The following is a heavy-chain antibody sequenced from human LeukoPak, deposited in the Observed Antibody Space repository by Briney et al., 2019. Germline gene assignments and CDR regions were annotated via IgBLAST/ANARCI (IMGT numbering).Heavy chain of an antibody. CDR3: ARLTYYYYYMDV. V-gene: IGHV2-26*02. CDR2: IFSNDEK. CDR1: GFSLRNARMG. J-gene: IGHJ6*03. Sequence: SGPVLVKPTETLTLTCTVSGFSLRNARMGVSWIRQPPGKALEWLAHIFSNDEKSYSTSLKSRLTVSKDTSKSQVVLTMTNMDPVDTATYYCARLTYYYYYMDVWGKGTTVTISS.